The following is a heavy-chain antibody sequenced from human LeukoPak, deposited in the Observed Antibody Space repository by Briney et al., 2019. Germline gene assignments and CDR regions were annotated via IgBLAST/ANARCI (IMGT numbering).Heavy chain of an antibody. Sequence: PGGSLRLSCAASGFTFSSYSMNWVRQAPGKGLEWVSYISSSSSTIYYADSVKGRFTISRDNAKNSLYLQMNSLRAEDTAVYYCARGVVVVAATLEYFQHWGQGTLVTVSS. CDR3: ARGVVVVAATLEYFQH. CDR1: GFTFSSYS. J-gene: IGHJ1*01. V-gene: IGHV3-48*04. CDR2: ISSSSSTI. D-gene: IGHD2-15*01.